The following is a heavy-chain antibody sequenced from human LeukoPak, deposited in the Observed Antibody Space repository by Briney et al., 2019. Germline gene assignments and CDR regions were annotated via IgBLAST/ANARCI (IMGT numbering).Heavy chain of an antibody. V-gene: IGHV3-15*01. D-gene: IGHD3-3*01. J-gene: IGHJ4*02. Sequence: GRSLRLSCAASGFTFSSYGMHWVRQAPGKGLEWVGRIKSKTDGGTTDYAAPVKGRFTISRDDSKNTLYLQMNSLKTEDTAVYYCTTPGLRFLEWYYFDYWGQGTLVTVSS. CDR2: IKSKTDGGTT. CDR3: TTPGLRFLEWYYFDY. CDR1: GFTFSSYG.